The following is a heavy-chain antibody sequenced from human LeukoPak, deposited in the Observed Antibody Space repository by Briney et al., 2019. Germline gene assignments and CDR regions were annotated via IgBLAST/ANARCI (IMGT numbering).Heavy chain of an antibody. J-gene: IGHJ5*02. Sequence: GGSLRLSCAASGFTFSNYWMNWVRQAPGKGLVWVSRINSDGSSTSYADSVKGRFTISRDNAKNTLYLQMNSLRAEDTAVYYCARDRLVLQTLYNWFDPWGQGTLVTVSS. CDR1: GFTFSNYW. D-gene: IGHD2-15*01. CDR3: ARDRLVLQTLYNWFDP. V-gene: IGHV3-74*01. CDR2: INSDGSST.